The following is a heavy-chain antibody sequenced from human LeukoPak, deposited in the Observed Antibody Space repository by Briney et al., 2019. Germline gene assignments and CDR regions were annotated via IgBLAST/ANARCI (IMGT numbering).Heavy chain of an antibody. J-gene: IGHJ4*02. CDR2: ISGSGGST. D-gene: IGHD1-1*01. CDR1: GFTFSSYA. Sequence: PGGSLRLSCAASGFTFSSYAMSWVRQAPGKGLEWVSAISGSGGSTYYADSVKGRFTISRDNSKNTLYLQMSSLRAEDTAVYYCAKNPRLEGWIYFDSWGQGTLVTVSS. V-gene: IGHV3-23*01. CDR3: AKNPRLEGWIYFDS.